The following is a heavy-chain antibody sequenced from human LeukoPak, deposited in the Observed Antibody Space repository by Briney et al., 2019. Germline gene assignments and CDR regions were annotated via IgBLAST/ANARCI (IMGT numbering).Heavy chain of an antibody. J-gene: IGHJ4*02. CDR3: ARGSPDY. CDR1: GYTFTSYG. V-gene: IGHV1-18*01. Sequence: ASVKVSCKASGYTFTSYGISWVRQAPGQGLEWMGWISAYNGNTNYAQKFQGRVTMTRNTSISTAYMELSSLRSEDTAVYYCARGSPDYWGQGTLVTVSS. D-gene: IGHD6-6*01. CDR2: ISAYNGNT.